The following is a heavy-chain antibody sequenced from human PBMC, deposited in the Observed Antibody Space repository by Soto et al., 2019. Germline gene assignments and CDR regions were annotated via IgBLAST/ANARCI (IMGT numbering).Heavy chain of an antibody. J-gene: IGHJ4*02. CDR1: GYAFTDSF. Sequence: ASVKVSCKASGYAFTDSFIHWVRQAPGQGLEWMGWINPNNGRTTLAPKFQGRVTLIRDTSINTAYMDMSRLRSDDTAVYYCAREDADRGSFDFWGQGTLVTVSS. CDR2: INPNNGRT. CDR3: AREDADRGSFDF. V-gene: IGHV1-2*02.